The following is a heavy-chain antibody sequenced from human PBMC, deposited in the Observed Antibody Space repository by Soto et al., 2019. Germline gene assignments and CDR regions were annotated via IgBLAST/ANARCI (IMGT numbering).Heavy chain of an antibody. CDR3: XXYDSSGYYWPYYYYGMDV. CDR2: ISSSSSYI. Sequence: GGSLRLSCAASGFTFSTYSMNWVRQAPGKGLEWVSSISSSSSYIYYADSVKGRFTISRDNAKNSLYLQMNSLRAEDTAVYYXXXYDSSGYYWPYYYYGMDVWGQGTTVTVSS. J-gene: IGHJ6*02. D-gene: IGHD3-22*01. V-gene: IGHV3-21*01. CDR1: GFTFSTYS.